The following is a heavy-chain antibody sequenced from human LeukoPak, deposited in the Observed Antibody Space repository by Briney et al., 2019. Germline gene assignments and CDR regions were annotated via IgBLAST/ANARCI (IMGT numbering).Heavy chain of an antibody. CDR1: VCTLSSYA. V-gene: IGHV1-69*05. D-gene: IGHD6-6*01. CDR3: SRGYSSSFLSAFDI. CDR2: INPIFGTA. J-gene: IGHJ3*02. Sequence: SLKVSCKASVCTLSSYAICWVRQAPGQGLEWMGGINPIFGTANYPQKFQARVRITTDESTSTAYMELTSLTSEERAGYDWSRGYSSSFLSAFDIWGQGRMVTVSS.